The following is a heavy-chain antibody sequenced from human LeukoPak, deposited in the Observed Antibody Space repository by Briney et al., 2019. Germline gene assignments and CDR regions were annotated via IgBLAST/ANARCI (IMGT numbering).Heavy chain of an antibody. J-gene: IGHJ1*01. CDR3: AKTYDSSGYYSSVGYFQH. Sequence: GGSLRLSCAASGFTFSSYAMTWVRQAPGKGLEWLSAISGGGDSTWYADSVKGRFTISRDNSKNTLSLQMNSLRAEDTAVYYCAKTYDSSGYYSSVGYFQHWGQGTLVTVSS. D-gene: IGHD3-22*01. CDR1: GFTFSSYA. V-gene: IGHV3-23*01. CDR2: ISGGGDST.